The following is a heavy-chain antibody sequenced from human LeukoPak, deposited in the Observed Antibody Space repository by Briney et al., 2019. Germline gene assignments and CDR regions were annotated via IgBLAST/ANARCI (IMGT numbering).Heavy chain of an antibody. CDR3: ARCDILTGDDAFDI. Sequence: RPSETLSLTCAVPGGSISSGGYSWSWIRQPPGKGLGWIGYIYQSGSNYYNPSLKSRVPLSVARSKHQFSLKLSSVTAADTAVYYCARCDILTGDDAFDIWGQGTMVTVSS. D-gene: IGHD3-9*01. CDR2: IYQSGSN. CDR1: GGSISSGGYS. V-gene: IGHV4-30-2*01. J-gene: IGHJ3*02.